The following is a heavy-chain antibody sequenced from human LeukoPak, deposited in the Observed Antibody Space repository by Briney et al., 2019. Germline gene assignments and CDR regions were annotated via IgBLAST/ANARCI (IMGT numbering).Heavy chain of an antibody. CDR3: ARGYYDSSGYHDAFDI. V-gene: IGHV3-30-3*01. D-gene: IGHD3-22*01. CDR1: GFTFSSYA. CDR2: ISYDGSNK. Sequence: GGSLRLSCAASGFTFSSYAMHWVRQAPGKGLEWVAVISYDGSNKYYADSVKGRFTISRDNSKNTLYLQVNSLRAEDTAVYYCARGYYDSSGYHDAFDIWGQGTMVTVSS. J-gene: IGHJ3*02.